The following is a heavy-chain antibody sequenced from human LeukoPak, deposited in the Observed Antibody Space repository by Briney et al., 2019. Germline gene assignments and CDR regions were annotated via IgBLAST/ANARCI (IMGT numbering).Heavy chain of an antibody. CDR1: GYTFTSYD. CDR3: AKDSSGYPLSNYFDY. V-gene: IGHV1-8*01. CDR2: MNPNSGNT. J-gene: IGHJ4*02. Sequence: VASEKVSCKASGYTFTSYDINWVRQATGQGLEWMGWMNPNSGNTGYAQKFQGRVTMTRNTSISTAYMELSRLRSDDTAVYYCAKDSSGYPLSNYFDYWGQGTLVTVSS. D-gene: IGHD3-22*01.